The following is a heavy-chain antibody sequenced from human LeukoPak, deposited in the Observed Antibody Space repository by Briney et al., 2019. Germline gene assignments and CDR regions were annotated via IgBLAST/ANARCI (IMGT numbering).Heavy chain of an antibody. V-gene: IGHV3-23*01. J-gene: IGHJ4*02. CDR3: VRNMVRGIVYFDS. Sequence: GGSLRLSCTATGFTFSNFGMAWVRQAPGQGLEWVSTISGSGGNMYQADSVKGRFTISRDNSRSTLYLQMNSLRAEDTAVYFCVRNMVRGIVYFDSWGQGTLVTVSS. CDR2: ISGSGGNM. CDR1: GFTFSNFG. D-gene: IGHD3-10*01.